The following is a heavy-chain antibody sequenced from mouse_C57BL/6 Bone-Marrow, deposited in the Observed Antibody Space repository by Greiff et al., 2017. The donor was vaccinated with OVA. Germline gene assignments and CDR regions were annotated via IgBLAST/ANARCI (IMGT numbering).Heavy chain of an antibody. J-gene: IGHJ2*01. CDR3: ARRRSSRDFDY. CDR1: GFTFTDYG. Sequence: EVQLVESGAGLVKPGGSLKLSCAASGFTFTDYGMHWVRQAPEKGLEWVAYISRGSSTIYYADTVKGRSTFTRDNAKNTLLLRMTSVRSEDTSMYDWARRRSSRDFDYWGQGTTLTVSS. V-gene: IGHV5-17*01. CDR2: ISRGSSTI. D-gene: IGHD1-1*01.